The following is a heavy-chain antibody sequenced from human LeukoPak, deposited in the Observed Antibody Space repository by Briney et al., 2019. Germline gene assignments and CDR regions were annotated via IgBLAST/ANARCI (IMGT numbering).Heavy chain of an antibody. CDR1: GGTFSSYA. V-gene: IGHV1-69*05. Sequence: SVKVSCKASGGTFSSYAISWVRQAPGQGLEWMGGIIPIFGTANYTQKFQGRVTITTDKSTSTAYMELSSLRSEDAAVYYCAREGLKGGYAQGPFDYWGQGTLVTVSS. J-gene: IGHJ4*02. CDR3: AREGLKGGYAQGPFDY. D-gene: IGHD5-12*01. CDR2: IIPIFGTA.